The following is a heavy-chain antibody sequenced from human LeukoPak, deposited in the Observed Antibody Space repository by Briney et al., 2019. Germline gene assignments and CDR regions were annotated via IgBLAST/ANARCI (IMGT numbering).Heavy chain of an antibody. V-gene: IGHV3-48*01. CDR3: ARDTGVAAAGKYYMDV. D-gene: IGHD6-13*01. CDR2: ISSSSSTI. J-gene: IGHJ6*03. CDR1: GFTFSSYS. Sequence: GGSLRLSCAASGFTFSSYSMNWVRQAPGKGREWVSYISSSSSTIYYADSVKGRFTISRDNAKNSLYLQMNSLRAEDTAVYYCARDTGVAAAGKYYMDVWGKGTTVTVSS.